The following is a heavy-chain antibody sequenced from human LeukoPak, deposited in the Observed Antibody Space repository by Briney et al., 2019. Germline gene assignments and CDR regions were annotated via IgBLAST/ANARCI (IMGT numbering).Heavy chain of an antibody. V-gene: IGHV4-4*02. J-gene: IGHJ4*02. CDR2: INHSGST. Sequence: PSETLSLTCAVSGGSISSSNWWSWVRQPPGEGLGWIGEINHSGSTNYNPSLKSRVTISVETSKNQFSLKLSSVTAADTAVYYCARTTYYYDGSGYPGSFDYWGQGTLVTVSS. CDR3: ARTTYYYDGSGYPGSFDY. CDR1: GGSISSSNW. D-gene: IGHD3-22*01.